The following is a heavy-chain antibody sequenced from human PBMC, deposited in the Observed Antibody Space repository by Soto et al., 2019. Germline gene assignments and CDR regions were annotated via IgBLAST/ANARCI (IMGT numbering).Heavy chain of an antibody. J-gene: IGHJ4*02. CDR2: ISGSGGST. Sequence: PRGSLRLSCAASGFTFSSYAMSWFRQAPGKGLEWVSAISGSGGSTYYADSVKGRFTISRDNSKNTLYLQMNSLRAEDTAVYYCAKDEIFGVVTLDYWGQGTLVTVS. CDR1: GFTFSSYA. CDR3: AKDEIFGVVTLDY. V-gene: IGHV3-23*01. D-gene: IGHD3-3*01.